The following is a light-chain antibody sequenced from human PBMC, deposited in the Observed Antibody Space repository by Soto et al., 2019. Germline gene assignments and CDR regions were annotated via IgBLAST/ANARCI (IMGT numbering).Light chain of an antibody. Sequence: QSVLTQPPSASGTPGQRVTVSCSGSSSNIGSNIVNWYQQLPGTAPKLLIFSNSQRPSGVPDRFSGSKSGTSASLAIRGLQSEDEADYYCASWDDSLNGYVFGSGTQLTVL. V-gene: IGLV1-44*01. CDR1: SSNIGSNI. CDR3: ASWDDSLNGYV. J-gene: IGLJ7*01. CDR2: SNS.